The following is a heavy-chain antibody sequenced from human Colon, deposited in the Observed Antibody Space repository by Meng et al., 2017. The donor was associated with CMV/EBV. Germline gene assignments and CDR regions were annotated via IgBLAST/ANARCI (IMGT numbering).Heavy chain of an antibody. CDR1: GYTFTAKH. Sequence: QVQLIQAGTEVKKPGASVKVSCKTSGYTFTAKHLHWVRHAPGKGLEWKGWISPQNGGTYFAQKFQGRVTMTSDTSISTAYMELSSLTSDDTAIYYCIKEDWYFDFWGQGTLVTVSS. CDR2: ISPQNGGT. V-gene: IGHV1-2*02. J-gene: IGHJ4*02. CDR3: IKEDWYFDF. D-gene: IGHD2-21*01.